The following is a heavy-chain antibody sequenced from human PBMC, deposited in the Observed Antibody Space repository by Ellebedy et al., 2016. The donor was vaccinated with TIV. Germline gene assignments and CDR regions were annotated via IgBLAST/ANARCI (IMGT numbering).Heavy chain of an antibody. V-gene: IGHV1-8*03. J-gene: IGHJ5*02. CDR3: ARGVGDYRENWFDP. D-gene: IGHD4-17*01. Sequence: AASVKVSCKASGYTFTSYDINWVRQATGQGLEWMGWMNPNSGNTGYAQKFQGRVTITRNTSISTAYMELSSLRSEDTAVYYCARGVGDYRENWFDPWGQGTLVTVSS. CDR1: GYTFTSYD. CDR2: MNPNSGNT.